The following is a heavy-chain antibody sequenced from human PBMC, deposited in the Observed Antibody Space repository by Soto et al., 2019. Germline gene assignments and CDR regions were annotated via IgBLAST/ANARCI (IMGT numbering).Heavy chain of an antibody. Sequence: SETLSLTCTVSGGSISSYYWSWIRQPPGKGLEWIGYIYYSGSTNYNPSLKSRVTISVDTSKNQFSLKLSSVTAADTAVYYCARGSSVRAIVVVPAAGGGWFDPWGQGTLVTVSS. CDR3: ARGSSVRAIVVVPAAGGGWFDP. CDR1: GGSISSYY. J-gene: IGHJ5*02. D-gene: IGHD2-2*01. CDR2: IYYSGST. V-gene: IGHV4-59*01.